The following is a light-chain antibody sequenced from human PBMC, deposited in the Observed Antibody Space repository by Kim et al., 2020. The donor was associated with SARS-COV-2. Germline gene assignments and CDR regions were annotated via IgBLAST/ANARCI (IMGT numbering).Light chain of an antibody. Sequence: QSVTISCTGTSSDVGGYNYVSWYQQHPGRAPKLIIYGVTYRPSGVTGRFSASKSGNTASLTISGLQTDDETDYYCSSYTSSNTVVFGTGTKVTVL. CDR3: SSYTSSNTVV. J-gene: IGLJ1*01. V-gene: IGLV2-14*03. CDR1: SSDVGGYNY. CDR2: GVT.